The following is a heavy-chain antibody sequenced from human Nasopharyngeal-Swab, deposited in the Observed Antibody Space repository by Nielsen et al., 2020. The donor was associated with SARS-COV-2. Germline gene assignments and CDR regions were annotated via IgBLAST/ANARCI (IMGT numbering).Heavy chain of an antibody. J-gene: IGHJ4*02. Sequence: SETLSLTCAVYGGSFSGYYWSWIRQPPGKGLEWIGEINHSGSTNYNPCLKSRVTISVDTSKNQFSLKLSSVTAADTAVYYCAWGTQIVVETWYYFDYWGQGTLVTVSS. CDR1: GGSFSGYY. CDR2: INHSGST. CDR3: AWGTQIVVETWYYFDY. D-gene: IGHD3-22*01. V-gene: IGHV4-34*01.